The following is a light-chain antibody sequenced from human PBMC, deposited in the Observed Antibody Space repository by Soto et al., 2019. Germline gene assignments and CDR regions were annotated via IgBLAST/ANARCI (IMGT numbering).Light chain of an antibody. J-gene: IGKJ4*01. CDR3: QPYGSSPLT. CDR1: QSFRSSY. Sequence: EIVLTQSPGTLSLSPGERATLSCRASQSFRSSYLAWYQQKPGQAPRRLIYGASSRATGIPDRFSGSGSGTDFTLTISRLEPEDCAVSYCQPYGSSPLTFGGGTKVEIK. CDR2: GAS. V-gene: IGKV3-20*01.